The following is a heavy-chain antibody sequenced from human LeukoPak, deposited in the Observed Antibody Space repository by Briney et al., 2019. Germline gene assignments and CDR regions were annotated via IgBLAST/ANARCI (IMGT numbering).Heavy chain of an antibody. CDR1: GFTFSSYG. J-gene: IGHJ4*02. D-gene: IGHD6-13*01. CDR3: AVHSSSWYSFDY. V-gene: IGHV3-48*04. CDR2: ISSSGSTI. Sequence: GGSLRLSCAASGFTFSSYGMHWVRQAPGKGLEWVSYISSSGSTIYYADSVKGRFTISRDNAKNSLYLQMNSLRAEDTAVYYCAVHSSSWYSFDYWGQGTLVTVSS.